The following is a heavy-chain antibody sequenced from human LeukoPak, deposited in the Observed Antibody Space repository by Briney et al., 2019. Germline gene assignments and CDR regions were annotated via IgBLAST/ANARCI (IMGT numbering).Heavy chain of an antibody. V-gene: IGHV4-61*02. J-gene: IGHJ3*02. D-gene: IGHD3-16*01. CDR1: GGSISSGSYY. CDR2: FYIGGST. CDR3: ARDWGSSDAFHI. Sequence: SETLSLTCTVSGGSISSGSYYWSWIRQPAGNGLEWIGRFYIGGSTNYNPSLKSRVTISIDTSKNQFSLRLSSVTAADTAVYYCARDWGSSDAFHIWGQGTMVTVSS.